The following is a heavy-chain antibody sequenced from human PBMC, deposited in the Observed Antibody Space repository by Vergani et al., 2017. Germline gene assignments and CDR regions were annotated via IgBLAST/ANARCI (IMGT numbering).Heavy chain of an antibody. CDR3: AGGSTYDGIVAGLAFDV. D-gene: IGHD3-9*01. CDR1: GGTFSIFA. V-gene: IGHV1-69*13. CDR2: LVPIFGTA. Sequence: QVQLVQSGAEVKKPGSSVKVSCKASGGTFSIFAISWVRQAPGQGLEWVGRLVPIFGTANYAQTFQGRVTITADESTSTDYIELSSLRSEDTAVYYCAGGSTYDGIVAGLAFDVWGQGTMVTVSA. J-gene: IGHJ3*01.